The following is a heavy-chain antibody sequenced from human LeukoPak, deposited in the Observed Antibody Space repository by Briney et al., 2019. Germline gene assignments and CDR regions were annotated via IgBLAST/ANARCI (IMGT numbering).Heavy chain of an antibody. CDR2: FDPEDGET. J-gene: IGHJ4*02. Sequence: ASVKVSCKASGYTFTSYYMHWVRQAPGQGLEWMGGFDPEDGETIYAQKFQGRVTMTEDTSTDTAYMELSSLRSEDTAVYYCATVWRWELLAFDYWGQGTLVTVSS. CDR3: ATVWRWELLAFDY. D-gene: IGHD1-26*01. V-gene: IGHV1-24*01. CDR1: GYTFTSYY.